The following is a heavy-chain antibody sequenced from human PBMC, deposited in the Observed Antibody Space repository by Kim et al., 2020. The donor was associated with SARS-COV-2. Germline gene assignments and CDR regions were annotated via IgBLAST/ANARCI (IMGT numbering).Heavy chain of an antibody. V-gene: IGHV3-48*02. CDR1: GFTFSSYS. Sequence: GGSLRLSCAASGFTFSSYSMNWVRQAPGKGLEWVSYISSSSSTIYYADSVKGRFTISRDNAKNSLYLQMNSLRDEDTAVYYCARDRYSSGWYQVDYWGQGTLVTVSS. J-gene: IGHJ4*02. D-gene: IGHD6-19*01. CDR3: ARDRYSSGWYQVDY. CDR2: ISSSSSTI.